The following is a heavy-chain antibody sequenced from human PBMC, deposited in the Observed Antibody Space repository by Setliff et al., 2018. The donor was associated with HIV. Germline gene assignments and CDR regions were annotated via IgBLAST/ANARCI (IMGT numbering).Heavy chain of an antibody. Sequence: PGESLKISCKASGDKSMTYWIGWVRQMPGKGLEWMGIIFPGDSDTKYSPSFEGQVTISADKSINTAYLQWTSLRASDTAMYYCAKHMVRGAITGEAFGVWGQGTMVTVSS. CDR1: GDKSMTYW. D-gene: IGHD3-10*01. CDR3: AKHMVRGAITGEAFGV. V-gene: IGHV5-51*01. J-gene: IGHJ3*01. CDR2: IFPGDSDT.